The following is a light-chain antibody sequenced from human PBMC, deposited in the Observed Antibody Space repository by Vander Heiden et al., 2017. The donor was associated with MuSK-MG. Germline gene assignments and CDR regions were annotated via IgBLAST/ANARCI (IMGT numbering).Light chain of an antibody. CDR3: QQYGSAPIT. J-gene: IGKJ5*01. Sequence: DIVLTQSPGTLSLSPGERATLSCRASQSVSSSYLAWYQQKPGQAPRLLIYGASSRATGIPDRFSGSGSGTDFTLTISSLEPEDVAVYYCQQYGSAPITFGQGTRLEIK. CDR1: QSVSSSY. CDR2: GAS. V-gene: IGKV3-20*01.